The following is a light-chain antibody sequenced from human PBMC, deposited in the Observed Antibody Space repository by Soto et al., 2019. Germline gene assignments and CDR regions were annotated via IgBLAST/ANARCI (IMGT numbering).Light chain of an antibody. CDR3: SSYTSSDTLI. V-gene: IGLV2-14*01. J-gene: IGLJ2*01. Sequence: QSVLTQPASVSGSPGQSITISCTGTSSDVGGYNYVSWYQQHPGKAPKVMIYDVSNRPSGVSYRFSGSKSGNTASLTISGLQAEDEADYYCSSYTSSDTLIFGGGTQLTVL. CDR1: SSDVGGYNY. CDR2: DVS.